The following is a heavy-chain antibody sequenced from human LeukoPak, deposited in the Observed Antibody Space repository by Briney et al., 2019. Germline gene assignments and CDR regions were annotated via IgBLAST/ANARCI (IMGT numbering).Heavy chain of an antibody. CDR2: IYYSGST. CDR3: ARDRVYSYGYGAFDI. V-gene: IGHV4-59*01. J-gene: IGHJ3*02. CDR1: GGSISSYY. Sequence: SETLSLTCTVSGGSISSYYWSWIRQPPGKGLEWIGYIYYSGSTNYNPSLKSRVTISVDTSKNQFSLKLSSVTAADTAVYYCARDRVYSYGYGAFDIWGQGTMVTVSS. D-gene: IGHD5-18*01.